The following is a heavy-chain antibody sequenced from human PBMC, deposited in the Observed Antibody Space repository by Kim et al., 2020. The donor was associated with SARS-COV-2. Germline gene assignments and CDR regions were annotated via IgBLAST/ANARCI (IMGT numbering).Heavy chain of an antibody. J-gene: IGHJ6*03. Sequence: EAGKGRFTIARDNSKNTLYLKMNSLRAEDTAVYYCARDPGTPLYYYYMDVWGKGTTVTVSS. D-gene: IGHD1-1*01. CDR3: ARDPGTPLYYYYMDV. V-gene: IGHV3-30*07.